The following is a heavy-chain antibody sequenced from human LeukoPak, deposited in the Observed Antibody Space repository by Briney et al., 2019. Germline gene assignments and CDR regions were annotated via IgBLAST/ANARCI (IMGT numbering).Heavy chain of an antibody. D-gene: IGHD4-23*01. Sequence: SVKVSCKASGYTFTSYGISWVRQAPGQGLEWMGGIIPIFGTANYAQKFQGRVTITADESTSTAYMELSSLRSEDTAVYYCARDLEKDYGGNSATDAFDIWGQGTMVTVSS. J-gene: IGHJ3*02. CDR1: GYTFTSYG. V-gene: IGHV1-69*13. CDR2: IIPIFGTA. CDR3: ARDLEKDYGGNSATDAFDI.